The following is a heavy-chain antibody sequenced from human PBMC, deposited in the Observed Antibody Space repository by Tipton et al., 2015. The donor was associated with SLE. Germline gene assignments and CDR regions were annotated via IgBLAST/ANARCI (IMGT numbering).Heavy chain of an antibody. J-gene: IGHJ4*02. CDR3: ARGGRGDTSFDY. V-gene: IGHV4-34*01. Sequence: TLSLTCAVYGGSFSGYYWSWIRQPPGKGLEWIGGINHSESTNYNPSLKSRVTISVGPSKNQFSLKVTSVTAADTAVYYCARGGRGDTSFDYWGQGNLVTVSS. D-gene: IGHD5-18*01. CDR2: INHSEST. CDR1: GGSFSGYY.